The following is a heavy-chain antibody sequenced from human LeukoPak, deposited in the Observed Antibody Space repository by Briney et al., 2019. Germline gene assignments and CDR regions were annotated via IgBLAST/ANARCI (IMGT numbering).Heavy chain of an antibody. CDR1: GGSISSSSYY. V-gene: IGHV4-39*01. J-gene: IGHJ4*02. Sequence: SETLSLTCTVSGGSISSSSYYWGWIRQPPGKGLEWIGSIYYSGSTYYNPSLKSRVTISVDTSKNQFSLRLSSVTAADTAVYYCARTLRYGSGSYYFDYWGQGTLVTVSS. CDR2: IYYSGST. D-gene: IGHD3-10*01. CDR3: ARTLRYGSGSYYFDY.